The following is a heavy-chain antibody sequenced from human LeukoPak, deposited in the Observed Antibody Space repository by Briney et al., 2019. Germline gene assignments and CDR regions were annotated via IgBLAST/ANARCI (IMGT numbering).Heavy chain of an antibody. CDR2: IYYSGST. J-gene: IGHJ3*02. V-gene: IGHV4-59*01. CDR1: GGSISSYY. CDR3: ARGNSSGYYSFACSGCVHGAFDI. Sequence: PSETLSLTCTVSGGSISSYYWSWIRQPPGKGLEWIGYIYYSGSTNYNPSLKSRVTISVDTSKNQFSLKLSSVTAADTAVYYCARGNSSGYYSFACSGCVHGAFDIWGQGTMVTVSS. D-gene: IGHD3-22*01.